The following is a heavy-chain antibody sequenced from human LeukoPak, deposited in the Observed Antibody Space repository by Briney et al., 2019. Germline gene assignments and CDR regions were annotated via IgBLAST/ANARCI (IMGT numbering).Heavy chain of an antibody. D-gene: IGHD6-19*01. CDR1: GASISNSSHY. V-gene: IGHV4-39*07. Sequence: SETLSLTCIVSGASISNSSHYWGWIRQPPGKGLEWIGNIYYTGTTYYAPSLKSRVTISIDTSKSQFSLKVSSVTAADTAVYHCARVVAVAGTFPDSWGQGTLVTVSS. CDR2: IYYTGTT. CDR3: ARVVAVAGTFPDS. J-gene: IGHJ4*02.